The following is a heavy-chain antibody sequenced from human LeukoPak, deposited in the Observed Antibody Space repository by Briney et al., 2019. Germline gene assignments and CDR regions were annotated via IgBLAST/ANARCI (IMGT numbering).Heavy chain of an antibody. V-gene: IGHV4-34*01. Sequence: PSETLSLTCAVYGGSLSDHYWSWFRQPPGKGLEWIGEINPRGSTIYNPSLKSRVTISVDTSKNQFSLNLSSVTAADTAMYYCAREPGYCSGGSCYGGWFDPWGQGTLVTVSS. J-gene: IGHJ5*02. D-gene: IGHD2-15*01. CDR2: INPRGST. CDR1: GGSLSDHY. CDR3: AREPGYCSGGSCYGGWFDP.